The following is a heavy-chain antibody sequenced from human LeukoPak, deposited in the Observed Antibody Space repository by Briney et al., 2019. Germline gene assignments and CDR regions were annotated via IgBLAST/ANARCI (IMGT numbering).Heavy chain of an antibody. J-gene: IGHJ4*02. CDR3: ARGYSSTWQGGLFHY. D-gene: IGHD6-13*01. CDR1: GGSFSGYY. CDR2: INHIGST. V-gene: IGHV4-34*01. Sequence: PSETLSLTRAVYGGSFSGYYWSWIRQPPGKGLEWIGEINHIGSTNYNPSLKSRVSISVDTSKNQFSLNLSSVTAADTAVYYCARGYSSTWQGGLFHYWGQGTLVTVSS.